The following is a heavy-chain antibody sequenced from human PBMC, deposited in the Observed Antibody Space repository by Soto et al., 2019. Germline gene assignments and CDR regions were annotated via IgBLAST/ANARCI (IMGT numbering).Heavy chain of an antibody. CDR2: ISSSSSTI. CDR1: GFTFSSYS. J-gene: IGHJ5*02. Sequence: GGSLRLSCAASGFTFSSYSMNWVRQAPGKGLEWVSYISSSSSTIYYADSVKGRFTISRDNAKNSLYLQMNSLRDEDTAVYYCARDKADYDYVWGSYRQYGRWFDPWGQGTLVTVSS. V-gene: IGHV3-48*02. D-gene: IGHD3-16*02. CDR3: ARDKADYDYVWGSYRQYGRWFDP.